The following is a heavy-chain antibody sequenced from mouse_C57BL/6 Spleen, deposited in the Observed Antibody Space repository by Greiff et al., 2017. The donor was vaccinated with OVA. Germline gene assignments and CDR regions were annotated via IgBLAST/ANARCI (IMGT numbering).Heavy chain of an antibody. CDR2: IYPSSGST. V-gene: IGHV1-55*01. J-gene: IGHJ2*01. CDR3: ARSYYYGSSLFDY. D-gene: IGHD1-1*01. CDR1: GYTFTSYW. Sequence: QVQLQQPGAELVKPGASVKMSCKASGYTFTSYWITWVKQRPGQGLEWIGDIYPSSGSTNYNEKFKSKATLTVDTSSSTAYMQLSSLTSEDAAVYYCARSYYYGSSLFDYWGPGPTLTVSS.